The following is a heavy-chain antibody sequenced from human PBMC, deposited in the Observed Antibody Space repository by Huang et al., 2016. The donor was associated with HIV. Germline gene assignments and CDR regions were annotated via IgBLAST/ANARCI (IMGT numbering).Heavy chain of an antibody. D-gene: IGHD3-10*01. V-gene: IGHV4-39*02. CDR2: IYFSGST. CDR1: GGSIRSDNYY. Sequence: QLQLQESGPGLVKPSETLSLTCTVSGGSIRSDNYYWGWIRQPPGKGLEWIGSIYFSGSTEHNPALKRRVTITVDTSKNHFSLRMRSVTAADTAVYYCARLPGSITMIRGVITDPYWGQGTLVTVSS. J-gene: IGHJ4*02. CDR3: ARLPGSITMIRGVITDPY.